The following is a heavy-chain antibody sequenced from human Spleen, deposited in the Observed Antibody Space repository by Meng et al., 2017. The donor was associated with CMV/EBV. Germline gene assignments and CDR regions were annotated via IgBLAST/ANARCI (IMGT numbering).Heavy chain of an antibody. V-gene: IGHV4-34*01. Sequence: FSGCYWSWIRQPPGKGLEWIGEINHRGTTTYSPSLRSRVTISVDTSKNQFSLQLSSVTAADTAVFYCARGRYYDFWSGYYTNNYFDYWGQGTLVTVSS. CDR1: FSGCY. CDR2: INHRGTT. J-gene: IGHJ4*02. D-gene: IGHD3-3*01. CDR3: ARGRYYDFWSGYYTNNYFDY.